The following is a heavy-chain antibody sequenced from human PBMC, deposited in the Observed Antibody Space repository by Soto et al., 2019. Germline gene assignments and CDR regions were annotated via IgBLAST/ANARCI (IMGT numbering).Heavy chain of an antibody. Sequence: SETLSLTCTVSGGSTSSGDYYWSWIRQPPGKGLEWIGYIYYSGSTYYNPSLKSRVTISVDTSKNQFSLKLSSVTAADTAVYYCARGFSGYDLWYYFDYWGQGTLVTVSS. CDR2: IYYSGST. D-gene: IGHD5-12*01. V-gene: IGHV4-30-4*01. J-gene: IGHJ4*02. CDR3: ARGFSGYDLWYYFDY. CDR1: GGSTSSGDYY.